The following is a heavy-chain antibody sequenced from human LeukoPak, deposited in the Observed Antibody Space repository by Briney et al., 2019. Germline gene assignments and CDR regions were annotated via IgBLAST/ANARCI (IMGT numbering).Heavy chain of an antibody. D-gene: IGHD6-25*01. Sequence: GGSLTLSCAASGFSVSSNYMSWVRQAPEKGLEWVSVIYYNGSTYYADAVRDRFTISRDDSRNTVYLQINSLRPEDTAVYYCARDRSGKGTWYFDLWGRGTLVTVSS. CDR2: IYYNGST. CDR1: GFSVSSNY. V-gene: IGHV3-53*01. CDR3: ARDRSGKGTWYFDL. J-gene: IGHJ2*01.